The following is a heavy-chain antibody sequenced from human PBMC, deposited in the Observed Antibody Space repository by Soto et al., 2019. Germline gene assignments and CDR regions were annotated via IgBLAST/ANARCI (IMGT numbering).Heavy chain of an antibody. J-gene: IGHJ4*02. V-gene: IGHV3-30*03. CDR3: AREITMFDY. D-gene: IGHD3-10*02. CDR1: GFTFSSYC. Sequence: GGSLRLSGAACGFTFSSYCMHWVRQAPGKGLEWVAVISYDGSNKYYADSVKGRFTISRDNSKNTLYLQMNSLRAEDTAVYYCAREITMFDYWGQGTLVTVYS. CDR2: ISYDGSNK.